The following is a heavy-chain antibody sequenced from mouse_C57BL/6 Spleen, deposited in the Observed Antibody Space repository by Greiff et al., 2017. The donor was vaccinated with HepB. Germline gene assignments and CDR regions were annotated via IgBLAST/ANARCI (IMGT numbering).Heavy chain of an antibody. CDR1: GYTFTEYT. V-gene: IGHV1-62-2*01. CDR2: FYPGSGSI. J-gene: IGHJ4*01. D-gene: IGHD1-2*01. Sequence: QVQLKQSGAELVEPGASVKLSCKASGYTFTEYTIHWVKQRSGQGLEWIGWFYPGSGSIKYNEKFKDKATLTADKSSSTVYMELSRLTSEDSAVYFCARHEENDGGYYYAMDYWGQGTSVTVSS. CDR3: ARHEENDGGYYYAMDY.